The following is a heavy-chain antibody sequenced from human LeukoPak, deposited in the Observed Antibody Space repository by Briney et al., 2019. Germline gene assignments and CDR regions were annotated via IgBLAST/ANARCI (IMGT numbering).Heavy chain of an antibody. CDR2: INAGNGNT. CDR3: ARDHLMWELSYYMDV. CDR1: GYTFTSYA. Sequence: GASVKVSCKASGYTFTSYAMHWVRQAPGQRLEWMGWINAGNGNTKYSQEFQGRVTITRDTSASTAYMELSSLRSEDMAVYYCARDHLMWELSYYMDVWGKGTTVTVSS. V-gene: IGHV1-3*03. D-gene: IGHD1-26*01. J-gene: IGHJ6*03.